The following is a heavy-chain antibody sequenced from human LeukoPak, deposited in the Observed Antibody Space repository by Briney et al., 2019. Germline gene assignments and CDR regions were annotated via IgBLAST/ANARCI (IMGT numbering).Heavy chain of an antibody. V-gene: IGHV3-30-3*01. J-gene: IGHJ4*02. CDR3: AKDSNSNY. Sequence: GRSLRLSCAASGFTFSSYAMHWVRQAPGKGLEWVAVISYDGSNKYYADSVKGRFTISRDNSKNTLYLQMNSLRAEDTAIYYCAKDSNSNYWGQGTQVTVSS. CDR1: GFTFSSYA. D-gene: IGHD4-11*01. CDR2: ISYDGSNK.